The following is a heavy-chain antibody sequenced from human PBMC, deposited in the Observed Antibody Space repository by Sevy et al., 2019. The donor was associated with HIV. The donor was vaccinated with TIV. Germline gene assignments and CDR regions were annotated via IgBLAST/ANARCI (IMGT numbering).Heavy chain of an antibody. J-gene: IGHJ4*02. Sequence: GGCLRLSCEASGFTVSGNYMNWVRQAPGKGLEWVSVIYTNNIYYADFVQGRFTISRDISKNTLSLQMNSLRAEVTAVYYCARGQGGYCQAYYFDYWGQGTLVTVSS. CDR2: IYTNNI. V-gene: IGHV3-53*01. CDR1: GFTVSGNY. CDR3: ARGQGGYCQAYYFDY. D-gene: IGHD3-16*01.